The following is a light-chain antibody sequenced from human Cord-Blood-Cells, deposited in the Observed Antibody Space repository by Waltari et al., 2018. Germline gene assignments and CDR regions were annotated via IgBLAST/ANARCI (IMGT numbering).Light chain of an antibody. J-gene: IGLJ3*02. V-gene: IGLV2-14*01. CDR1: SSDVGGYNY. CDR3: SSYTSSSTWV. CDR2: DVS. Sequence: QSALTQPASVSGSPGQSITISCTGTSSDVGGYNYVSWYQQHPGKAPKLMIYDVSKRPSGVSIRCCGSKSGNTASLTISGLQAEDEADYYCSSYTSSSTWVFGGGTKLTVL.